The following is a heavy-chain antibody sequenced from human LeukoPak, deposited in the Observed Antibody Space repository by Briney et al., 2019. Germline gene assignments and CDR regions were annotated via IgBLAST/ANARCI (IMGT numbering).Heavy chain of an antibody. D-gene: IGHD1-26*01. Sequence: AASVKVSCKASGYTFTSYGISWVRQAPGQGLEWMGWISAYNGNTNYAQKLQGRVTMTTDTSTSTAYMELRSLRSDDTAVYYCARDRIVGATTAFDVWGQGTMVTVSS. CDR3: ARDRIVGATTAFDV. CDR2: ISAYNGNT. J-gene: IGHJ3*01. V-gene: IGHV1-18*01. CDR1: GYTFTSYG.